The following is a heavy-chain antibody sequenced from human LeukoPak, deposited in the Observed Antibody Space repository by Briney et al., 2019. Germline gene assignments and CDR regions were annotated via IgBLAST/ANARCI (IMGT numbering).Heavy chain of an antibody. J-gene: IGHJ4*02. D-gene: IGHD3-9*01. V-gene: IGHV4-61*01. CDR3: ARVTGYMIEDYFDY. CDR2: IYYSGST. CDR1: GGSISSSSYY. Sequence: SETLSLTCTVSGGSISSSSYYWSWIRQPPGKGLEWIGYIYYSGSTNYNPSLKSRVTISVDTSKNQFSLKLRSVTAADTAVYYCARVTGYMIEDYFDYWGQGILVTVSS.